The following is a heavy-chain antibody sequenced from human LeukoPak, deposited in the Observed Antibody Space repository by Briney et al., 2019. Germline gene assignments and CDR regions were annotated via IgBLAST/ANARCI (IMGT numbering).Heavy chain of an antibody. CDR2: IYHSGST. D-gene: IGHD6-13*01. CDR3: ARVWGSSWTFDY. Sequence: SETLSLTCTVSGGSISSYYWSWIRQPPGKGLEWIGYIYHSGSTYYNPSLKSRVTISVDRSKNQFSLKLSSVTAADTAVYYCARVWGSSWTFDYWGQGTLVTVSS. CDR1: GGSISSYY. J-gene: IGHJ4*02. V-gene: IGHV4-59*12.